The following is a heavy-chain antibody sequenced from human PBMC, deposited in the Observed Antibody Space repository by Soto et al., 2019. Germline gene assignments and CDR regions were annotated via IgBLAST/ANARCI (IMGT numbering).Heavy chain of an antibody. V-gene: IGHV1-69*13. CDR1: GGTFSSYA. D-gene: IGHD2-2*01. J-gene: IGHJ6*02. Sequence: SVKVSCKASGGTFSSYAISWVRQAPGQGLEWMGGIIPIFGTANYAQKFQGRVTITADESTSTAYMELSSLRSEDTAVYYCAREEDIVVVPADYGMDVWGQGTTVTVSS. CDR2: IIPIFGTA. CDR3: AREEDIVVVPADYGMDV.